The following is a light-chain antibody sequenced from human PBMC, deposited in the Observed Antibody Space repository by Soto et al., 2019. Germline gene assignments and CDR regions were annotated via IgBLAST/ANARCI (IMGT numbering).Light chain of an antibody. CDR1: QSISIY. V-gene: IGKV3-11*01. J-gene: IGKJ5*01. Sequence: EIVLTQSPATLSLSPGERAPLSCRASQSISIYLAWYQQKPGQAPRLLIYDVFNRATGIPARFSGSGSGTDFTLTISSLEPEDFAVYYCQQRSNWPPEITFGQGTRLE. CDR3: QQRSNWPPEIT. CDR2: DVF.